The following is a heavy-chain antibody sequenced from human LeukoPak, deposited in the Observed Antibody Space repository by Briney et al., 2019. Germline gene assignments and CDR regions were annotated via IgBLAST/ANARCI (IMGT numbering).Heavy chain of an antibody. J-gene: IGHJ4*02. CDR3: VRDDGYYYGSGTYYRH. CDR2: ISGDESRT. V-gene: IGHV3-74*01. D-gene: IGHD3-10*01. CDR1: GFTFRSYW. Sequence: PGGSLRLSCAASGFTFRSYWMHWVRQAPGKGLVWVSHISGDESRTTYADSVQGRFTISRDNAKNTLYLQMSSLRVEDTAVYYCVRDDGYYYGSGTYYRHWGQGTLVTVSS.